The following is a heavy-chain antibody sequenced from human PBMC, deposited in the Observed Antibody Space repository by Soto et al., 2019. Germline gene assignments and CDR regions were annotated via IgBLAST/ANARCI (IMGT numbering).Heavy chain of an antibody. Sequence: NPSETLSLTCTVSGGSISSYYWSWIRQPPGKGLEWIGYIYYSGSTNYNPSLKSRVTISVDTSKNQFSLKLSSVTAADTAVYYCARHQSYYGSGSYEVRDPGAWVSFDPWGQGTLVTVSS. CDR1: GGSISSYY. J-gene: IGHJ5*02. V-gene: IGHV4-59*08. CDR3: ARHQSYYGSGSYEVRDPGAWVSFDP. CDR2: IYYSGST. D-gene: IGHD3-10*01.